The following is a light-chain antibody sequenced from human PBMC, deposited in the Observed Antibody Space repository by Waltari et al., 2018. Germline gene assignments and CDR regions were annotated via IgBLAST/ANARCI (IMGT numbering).Light chain of an antibody. CDR3: QSYDSSLSVV. CDR1: ITDIGSYSL. Sequence: QSALTQPASVSGSPGQSITISCSGTITDIGSYSLFSWYQQHPGKGPILIIHEGSERPLGVSDRISSSKPGKTAPLAITELQPEDEAEYYCQSYDSSLSVVFGGGTKLTVL. J-gene: IGLJ2*01. CDR2: EGS. V-gene: IGLV2-14*02.